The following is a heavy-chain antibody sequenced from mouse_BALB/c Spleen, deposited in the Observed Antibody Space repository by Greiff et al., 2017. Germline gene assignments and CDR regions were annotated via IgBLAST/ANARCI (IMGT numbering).Heavy chain of an antibody. CDR2: ISSGGST. Sequence: EVNVVESGGGLVKPGGSLKLSCAASGFTFSSYAMSWVRQTPEKRLEWVASISSGGSTYYPDSVKGRFTISRDNARNILYLQMSSLRSEDTAMYYCARGGNYFDYWGQGTTLTVSS. CDR1: GFTFSSYA. V-gene: IGHV5-6-5*01. J-gene: IGHJ2*01. D-gene: IGHD2-14*01. CDR3: ARGGNYFDY.